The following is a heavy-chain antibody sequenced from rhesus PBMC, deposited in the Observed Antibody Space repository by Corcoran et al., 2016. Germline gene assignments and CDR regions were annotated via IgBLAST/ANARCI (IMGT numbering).Heavy chain of an antibody. V-gene: IGHV4-80*01. D-gene: IGHD6-13*01. CDR2: INGKRGST. CDR3: ARSKYSSSLDV. CDR1: GGSFSSYW. Sequence: QVQLQESGPGLVKPSETLSLTCAVSGGSFSSYWWSWIRQPPGKGLEWIGEINGKRGSTNYNPSLKSRVTISKDASKTQFSLKLSAVTAADTAVYYCARSKYSSSLDVWGRGVLVTVSS. J-gene: IGHJ5-2*02.